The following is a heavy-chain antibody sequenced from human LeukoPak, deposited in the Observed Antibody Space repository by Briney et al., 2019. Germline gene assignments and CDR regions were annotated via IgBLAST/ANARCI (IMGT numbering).Heavy chain of an antibody. CDR3: ARSCGGDCYPDY. V-gene: IGHV3-30-3*01. Sequence: LTGGSLRPSCVASGLRFRSYALNWVRQAPGKGLEWVAVISHDGSNKYYADSVKGRFTISRDNSKNTLYLQMNSLRAEDTAVYYCARSCGGDCYPDYWGQGTLVTVSS. D-gene: IGHD2-21*02. CDR2: ISHDGSNK. CDR1: GLRFRSYA. J-gene: IGHJ4*02.